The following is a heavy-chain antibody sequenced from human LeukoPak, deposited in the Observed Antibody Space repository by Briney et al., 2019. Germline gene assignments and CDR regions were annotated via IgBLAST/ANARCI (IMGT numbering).Heavy chain of an antibody. CDR2: ISGSGGTT. CDR1: GFTFSAYA. V-gene: IGHV3-23*01. D-gene: IGHD3-22*01. J-gene: IGHJ3*02. Sequence: GGSLRLSCTASGFTFSAYAMAWVRQAPGKGLEWVSTISGSGGTTYSADSVKGRFTISRDNSKNILYLQVNSLRAGDTAVYYCAKDYYYDSSGYYYGDAFDIWGQGTMVTVSS. CDR3: AKDYYYDSSGYYYGDAFDI.